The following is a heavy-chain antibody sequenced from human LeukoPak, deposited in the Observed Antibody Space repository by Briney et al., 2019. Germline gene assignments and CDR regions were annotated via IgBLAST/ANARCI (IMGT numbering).Heavy chain of an antibody. CDR1: GFTFRSYW. CDR3: ARDPENEYSYGYGDY. Sequence: GGSLRLSCAASGFTFRSYWMSWVRQAPGKGLEWVALINQDGSGKYYVDSVKGRFTISRDSADNSLYLQMNSLRAEDTAVYYCARDPENEYSYGYGDYWGQGTLVTVSS. CDR2: INQDGSGK. V-gene: IGHV3-7*01. D-gene: IGHD5-18*01. J-gene: IGHJ4*02.